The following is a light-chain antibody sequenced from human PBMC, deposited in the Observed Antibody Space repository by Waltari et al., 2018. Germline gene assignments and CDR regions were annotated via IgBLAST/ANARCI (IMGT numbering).Light chain of an antibody. Sequence: EVVMTQSPATLSVSPGESVTPSCRASQIINSNLDWYQQKPGQAPRLLLYGASTRATDIPARFRASGSGTEFTLTISSLQSEDSAVYYCQQYNDWPRTFGQGTKVEIK. J-gene: IGKJ1*01. CDR3: QQYNDWPRT. V-gene: IGKV3-15*01. CDR1: QIINSN. CDR2: GAS.